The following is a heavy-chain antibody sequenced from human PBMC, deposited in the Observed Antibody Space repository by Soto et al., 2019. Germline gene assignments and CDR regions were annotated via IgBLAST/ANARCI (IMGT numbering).Heavy chain of an antibody. CDR3: ARSSTTVTTLDY. CDR2: IYHSGST. J-gene: IGHJ4*02. CDR1: GGSISSGGYS. V-gene: IGHV4-30-2*01. Sequence: SETLSLTCAVSGGSISSGGYSWSWIRQPPGKGLEWIGYIYHSGSTYYNPSLKSRVTISVDRSKNQFSLKLSSVTAADTAVYYCARSSTTVTTLDYWGQGTLVTVSS. D-gene: IGHD4-17*01.